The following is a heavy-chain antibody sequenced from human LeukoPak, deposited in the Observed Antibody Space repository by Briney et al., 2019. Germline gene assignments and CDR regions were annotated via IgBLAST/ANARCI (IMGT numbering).Heavy chain of an antibody. J-gene: IGHJ5*02. D-gene: IGHD3-16*01. CDR1: EYTFTNYE. Sequence: ASVKVSCKASEYTFTNYEINWVRQATGQGLEWMGWINPNSGNTGYTQKFQGRVTMTRNTSLSTAYMELTSLKSEDTAVYYCARSLGTYWGKDFLNWFDPWGQGTLVTVSS. V-gene: IGHV1-8*01. CDR2: INPNSGNT. CDR3: ARSLGTYWGKDFLNWFDP.